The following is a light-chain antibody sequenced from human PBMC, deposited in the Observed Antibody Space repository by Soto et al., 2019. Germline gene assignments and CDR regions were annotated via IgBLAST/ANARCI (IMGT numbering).Light chain of an antibody. V-gene: IGLV2-23*01. J-gene: IGLJ2*01. CDR2: EGS. CDR1: SSDVGSYNL. CDR3: CSYASSNTLI. Sequence: QSALTQPASVSGSPGQSITISCTGTSSDVGSYNLVSWYQQHPGKAPKLMIYEGSERPSGVSNRFSGSKSGNTASLTISGLQTEAEADYYCCSYASSNTLIFGGGTKLTVL.